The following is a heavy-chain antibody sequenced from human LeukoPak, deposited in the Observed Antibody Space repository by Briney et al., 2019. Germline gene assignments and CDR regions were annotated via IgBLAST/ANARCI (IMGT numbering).Heavy chain of an antibody. Sequence: NPSETLSLTCTVSGGSISGYYWSWVRQVPGKGLEWIGSVYSSGDTYYEPSLERRLTISVATSKNEVTLNLHTVTAADTAVYYCARLRSYYNMDVWGKGTTVTVSS. V-gene: IGHV4-4*09. J-gene: IGHJ6*03. CDR1: GGSISGYY. CDR2: VYSSGDT. D-gene: IGHD3-3*01. CDR3: ARLRSYYNMDV.